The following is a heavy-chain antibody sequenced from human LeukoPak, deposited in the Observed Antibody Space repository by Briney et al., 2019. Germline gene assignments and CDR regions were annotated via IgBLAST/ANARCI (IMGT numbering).Heavy chain of an antibody. J-gene: IGHJ4*02. CDR3: AKLEVMTTVTRVVDY. V-gene: IGHV3-30*18. D-gene: IGHD4-17*01. CDR2: ISYDGSNK. CDR1: GFTFSSYG. Sequence: SGGSLRLSCAASGFTFSSYGMHWVRQAPGKGLEWVAVISYDGSNKYYADSVKGRFTISRDNSKNTLYLQMNSLRAEDTAVYYCAKLEVMTTVTRVVDYWGQGTLVTVSS.